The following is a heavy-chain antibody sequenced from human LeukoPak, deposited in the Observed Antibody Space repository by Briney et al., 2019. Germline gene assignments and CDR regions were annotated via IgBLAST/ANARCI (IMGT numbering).Heavy chain of an antibody. D-gene: IGHD3-22*01. CDR3: ARHYYDSSGRPFDY. V-gene: IGHV4-34*01. CDR1: GGSFSGYY. J-gene: IGHJ4*02. Sequence: PSETLSLTCAVYGGSFSGYYWSWIRQPPGKGLEWIGSFYYSGSTYYNPSLKSRVTISIDTSKNQFSLKLSSVTAADTAVYYCARHYYDSSGRPFDYWGQGILVTVSS. CDR2: FYYSGST.